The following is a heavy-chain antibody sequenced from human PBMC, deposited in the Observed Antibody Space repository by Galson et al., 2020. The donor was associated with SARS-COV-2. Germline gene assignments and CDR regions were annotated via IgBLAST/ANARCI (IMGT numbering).Heavy chain of an antibody. J-gene: IGHJ4*02. CDR2: ISGSGGST. CDR3: AKEGGSDSSGYYYGERSYFDY. D-gene: IGHD3-22*01. CDR1: GFTFSSYA. V-gene: IGHV3-23*01. Sequence: GGSLRLSCAASGFTFSSYAMSWVRQAPGKGLEWVSAISGSGGSTYYADSVKGRFTISRDNSKNTLYLQMNSLRAEDTAVYYCAKEGGSDSSGYYYGERSYFDYWGQGTLVTVSS.